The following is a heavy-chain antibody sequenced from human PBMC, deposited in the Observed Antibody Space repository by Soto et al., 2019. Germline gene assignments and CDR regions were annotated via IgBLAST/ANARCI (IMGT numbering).Heavy chain of an antibody. V-gene: IGHV1-3*01. CDR3: ARDHGTSSSGVLIKGTDY. CDR2: ISAGSGNT. Sequence: ASVKVSCKASGYTFTTYAIHWVRQAPGQRPEWMGWISAGSGNTKYSQKFQGRLTISRDNSKNTLYLQMNSLRAEDTAVYYCARDHGTSSSGVLIKGTDYWGQGTPVTVSS. CDR1: GYTFTTYA. D-gene: IGHD3-3*01. J-gene: IGHJ4*02.